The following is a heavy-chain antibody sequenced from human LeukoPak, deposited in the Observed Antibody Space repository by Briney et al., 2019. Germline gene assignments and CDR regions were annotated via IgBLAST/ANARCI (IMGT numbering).Heavy chain of an antibody. D-gene: IGHD5-18*01. Sequence: ASVKVSCKASGYTFVDYGIGWVRQAPGQGLEWMGWISGHNDDTKYAQKFQDRVTLSTDTSTTTAYMELRSLRSDDTAVYYCAKDGGPAMVTSWDYYGMDVWGKGTTVIVSS. CDR3: AKDGGPAMVTSWDYYGMDV. CDR1: GYTFVDYG. J-gene: IGHJ6*04. CDR2: ISGHNDDT. V-gene: IGHV1-18*01.